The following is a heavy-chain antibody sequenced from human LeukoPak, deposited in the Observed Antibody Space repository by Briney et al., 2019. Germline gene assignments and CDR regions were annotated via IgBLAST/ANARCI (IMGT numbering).Heavy chain of an antibody. V-gene: IGHV3-23*01. CDR3: ARGPVVPSATYFFDY. CDR2: ISGSGGST. Sequence: GGSLRLSCAAAGFTFSTYAMTWVRQAPGKGLEWVSAISGSGGSTYSADSVKGRFTISRDNSKNTLYLQMNSLTAEDTAVYYCARGPVVPSATYFFDYWGQGTLVVVSS. J-gene: IGHJ4*02. CDR1: GFTFSTYA. D-gene: IGHD2-2*01.